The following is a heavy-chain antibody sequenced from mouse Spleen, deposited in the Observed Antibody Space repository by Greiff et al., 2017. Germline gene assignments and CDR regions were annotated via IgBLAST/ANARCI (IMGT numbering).Heavy chain of an antibody. CDR3: ATVVARYWYFDV. Sequence: QVQLQQSGSVLVRPGASVKLSCKASGYTFTSSWMHWAKQRPGQGLEWIGEIHPNSGNTNYNEKFKGKATLTVDTSSSTAYVDLSSLTSEDSAVYCCATVVARYWYFDVWGAGTTVTVSS. CDR2: IHPNSGNT. CDR1: GYTFTSSW. D-gene: IGHD1-1*01. J-gene: IGHJ1*01. V-gene: IGHV1S130*01.